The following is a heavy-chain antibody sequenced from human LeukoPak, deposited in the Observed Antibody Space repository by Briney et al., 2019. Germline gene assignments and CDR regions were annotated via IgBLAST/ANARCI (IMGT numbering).Heavy chain of an antibody. D-gene: IGHD3-16*01. CDR3: ARDLGLRAAFDY. CDR1: GYTFTSYA. V-gene: IGHV1-3*01. Sequence: ASVKVSCKASGYTFTSYAMHWVRQAPGQRLEWMGWINAGNGNTKYSQKFQGRVTITRDTSASTAYMELSSLRSDDTAVYYCARDLGLRAAFDYWGQGTLVTVSS. J-gene: IGHJ4*02. CDR2: INAGNGNT.